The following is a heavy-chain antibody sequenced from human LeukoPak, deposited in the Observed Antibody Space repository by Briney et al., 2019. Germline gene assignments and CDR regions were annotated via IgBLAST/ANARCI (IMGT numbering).Heavy chain of an antibody. Sequence: SETLSLTCAVHGGSFSGYYWSWIRQPPGKGLEWIGEINHSGSTNYNPSLKSRVTISVDTSKNQFSLKLSSVTAADTAVYYCARGFSRGGYGYWGQGTLVTVSS. V-gene: IGHV4-34*01. D-gene: IGHD3-22*01. CDR2: INHSGST. CDR3: ARGFSRGGYGY. J-gene: IGHJ4*02. CDR1: GGSFSGYY.